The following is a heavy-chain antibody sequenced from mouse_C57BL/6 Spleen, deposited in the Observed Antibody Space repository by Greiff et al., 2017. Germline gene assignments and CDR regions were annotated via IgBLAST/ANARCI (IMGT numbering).Heavy chain of an antibody. CDR3: ARRAGYFDV. CDR2: ISYDGSN. V-gene: IGHV3-6*01. Sequence: EVQVVESGPGLVKPSQSLSLTCSVTGYSITSGYYWNWIRQFPGNKLEWMGYISYDGSNNYNPSLKNRISITRDTSKNQFFLKLNSVTTEDTATYYCARRAGYFDVWGTGTTVTVSS. CDR1: GYSITSGYY. D-gene: IGHD3-3*01. J-gene: IGHJ1*03.